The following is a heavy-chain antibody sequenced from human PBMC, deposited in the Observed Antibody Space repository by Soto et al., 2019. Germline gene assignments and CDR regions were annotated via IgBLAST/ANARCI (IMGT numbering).Heavy chain of an antibody. J-gene: IGHJ6*02. CDR3: AKDLQSYGDYDYYCYGMDV. V-gene: IGHV3-30*18. Sequence: QVQLVESGGGEVQPGRSLTISCAASGFTFSTYGMHRVRQTPGKGLEWVAVISYDGTNKFYSDSVKGRFTISRDNFKKTLTLQMSGLRADDTGVYSCAKDLQSYGDYDYYCYGMDVWGLGTRVTVSS. D-gene: IGHD4-17*01. CDR1: GFTFSTYG. CDR2: ISYDGTNK.